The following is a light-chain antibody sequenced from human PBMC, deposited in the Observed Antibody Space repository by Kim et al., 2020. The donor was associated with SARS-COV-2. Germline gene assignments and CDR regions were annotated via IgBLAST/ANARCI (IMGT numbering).Light chain of an antibody. Sequence: ELTQPPSASGTPGQRVTISCSGSSSNIGSNTVNWYQQLPGTAPKLLIYSNNQRPSGVPDRFSGSTSGTSASLAISGLQSEDEADYYCAAWDDSLNGPVFGGGTQLTVL. CDR1: SSNIGSNT. CDR2: SNN. V-gene: IGLV1-44*01. J-gene: IGLJ3*02. CDR3: AAWDDSLNGPV.